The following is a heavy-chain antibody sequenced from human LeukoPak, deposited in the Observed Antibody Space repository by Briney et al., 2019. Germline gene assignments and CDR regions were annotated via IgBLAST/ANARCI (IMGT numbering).Heavy chain of an antibody. CDR3: ARGPGGSWSYDAFDI. J-gene: IGHJ3*02. Sequence: GASVKVSCKASGYTFTGYYMHWVRQAPGQGLEWMGWINPNSGGTNYAQKFQGRVTMTRDTSISTAYMELSRLRSDDTAVYYCARGPGGSWSYDAFDIWGQGAMVTVSS. D-gene: IGHD2-15*01. V-gene: IGHV1-2*02. CDR2: INPNSGGT. CDR1: GYTFTGYY.